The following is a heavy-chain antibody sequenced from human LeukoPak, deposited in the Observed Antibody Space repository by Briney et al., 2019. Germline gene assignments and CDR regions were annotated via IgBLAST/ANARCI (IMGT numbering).Heavy chain of an antibody. Sequence: GGSLRLSCAASGFTFSSYAMSWVRQAPGKGLEWVSAISGSGGNTYYADSVKGRFTISRDNSKNTLYMQMNSLRAEDTAVYYCAKDHWGCYRSPVVYWGQGTLVTFSS. CDR2: ISGSGGNT. V-gene: IGHV3-23*01. J-gene: IGHJ4*02. D-gene: IGHD3-16*02. CDR3: AKDHWGCYRSPVVY. CDR1: GFTFSSYA.